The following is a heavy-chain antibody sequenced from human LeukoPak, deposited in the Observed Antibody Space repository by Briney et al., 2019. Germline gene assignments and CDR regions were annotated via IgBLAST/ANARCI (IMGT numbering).Heavy chain of an antibody. J-gene: IGHJ4*02. CDR2: IYPGDSDT. V-gene: IGHV5-51*01. Sequence: GESLKISCKGSGYSFTSYWIGWVRQMPGKGLEWMGIIYPGDSDTRYSPSFQGQVTISADKSISTAYLQWSSLKASDTAMYYCARGEDCGGDCYISYYFDYWGQGTLVTVSS. CDR3: ARGEDCGGDCYISYYFDY. CDR1: GYSFTSYW. D-gene: IGHD2-21*02.